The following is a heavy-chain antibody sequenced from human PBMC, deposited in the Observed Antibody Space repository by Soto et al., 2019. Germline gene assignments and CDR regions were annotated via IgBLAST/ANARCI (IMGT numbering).Heavy chain of an antibody. D-gene: IGHD6-13*01. CDR1: GYTFTSYG. J-gene: IGHJ6*02. V-gene: IGHV1-18*01. CDR3: ATEQQLVHSYYGMDV. Sequence: ASVKVSCKASGYTFTSYGISWVRQAPGQGLEWMGWISAYNGNTNYAQKLQGRVTMTTDTSTSTAYMELRSLRSDDTAVYYCATEQQLVHSYYGMDVWGQGTTVTVSS. CDR2: ISAYNGNT.